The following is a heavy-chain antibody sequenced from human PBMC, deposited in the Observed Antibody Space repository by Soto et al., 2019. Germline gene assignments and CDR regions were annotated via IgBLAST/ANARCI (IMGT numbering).Heavy chain of an antibody. CDR1: GFTFSSYE. V-gene: IGHV3-48*03. CDR3: ARAPYQTLLDYKNFDY. Sequence: PGGSLRLSCAASGFTFSSYEMNWVRQAPGKGLEWVSYISSSGSTIYYADSVKGRFTISRDNAKNSLYLQMNSLRAEDTAVYYCARAPYQTLLDYKNFDYWGQGTLVTVTS. J-gene: IGHJ4*02. CDR2: ISSSGSTI. D-gene: IGHD2-21*02.